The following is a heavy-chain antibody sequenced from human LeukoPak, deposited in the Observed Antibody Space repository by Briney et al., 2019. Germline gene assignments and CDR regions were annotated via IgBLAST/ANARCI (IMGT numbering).Heavy chain of an antibody. CDR3: ASLSIVVVSTDAFDI. J-gene: IGHJ3*02. Sequence: GESLKISCKGSGYSFTSYWIGWVRQLPGKGLEWMGIIYPGDSDTRYSPSFQGQVTISADKSISTAYLQWSSLKASDTAMYYCASLSIVVVSTDAFDIWGQGTMVTVSS. D-gene: IGHD3-22*01. CDR2: IYPGDSDT. CDR1: GYSFTSYW. V-gene: IGHV5-51*01.